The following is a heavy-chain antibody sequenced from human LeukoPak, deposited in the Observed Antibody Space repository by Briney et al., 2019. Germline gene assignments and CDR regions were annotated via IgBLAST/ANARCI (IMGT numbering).Heavy chain of an antibody. CDR3: TRWTTLTIFDY. CDR2: FTGRTYGETT. V-gene: IGHV3-49*04. CDR1: GFTFGDYG. D-gene: IGHD4-17*01. Sequence: PGRSLRLSCTASGFTFGDYGMSWVRQAAGKWLEWVGSFTGRTYGETTGYAASVRGRFTISIDDSKSIAYLQMNSLTTEDTAAYYCTRWTTLTIFDYWGQGTLVAVSS. J-gene: IGHJ4*02.